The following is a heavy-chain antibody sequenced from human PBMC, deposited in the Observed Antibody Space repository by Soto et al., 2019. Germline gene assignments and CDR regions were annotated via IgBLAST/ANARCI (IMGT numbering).Heavy chain of an antibody. J-gene: IGHJ5*02. CDR2: ISSNSAYI. V-gene: IGHV3-21*02. CDR3: TRDASRDSSARGWFDP. CDR1: GFTFRSFT. Sequence: EVQLVESGGGLVKPGGSLSLPWAASGFTFRSFTMNWVRQAPGKGLEWVSTISSNSAYIYYTDALRGRFTISRDNAKNSLHLQMNSLRAEDTAVYYCTRDASRDSSARGWFDPWGPGTLVTVSS. D-gene: IGHD6-13*01.